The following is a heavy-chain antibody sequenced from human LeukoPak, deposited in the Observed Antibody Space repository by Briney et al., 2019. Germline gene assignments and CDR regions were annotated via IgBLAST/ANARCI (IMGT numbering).Heavy chain of an antibody. J-gene: IGHJ4*02. V-gene: IGHV4-39*07. CDR1: GGSISSSSYY. D-gene: IGHD3-3*01. CDR2: IYYSGST. CDR3: ARARFLEWLSDYFDY. Sequence: SETLSLTCTVSGGSISSSSYYWGWIRQPPGKGLEWIGSIYYSGSTYYNPSLKSRVTISVDTSKNQFSLKLSSVTAADTAVYYCARARFLEWLSDYFDYWGQGTLVTVSS.